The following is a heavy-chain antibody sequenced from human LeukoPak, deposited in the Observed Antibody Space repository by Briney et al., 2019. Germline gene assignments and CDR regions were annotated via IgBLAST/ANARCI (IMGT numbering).Heavy chain of an antibody. J-gene: IGHJ4*02. Sequence: PSETLSLTCAVSGYSISSGYYWGWIRQPPGKGLEWIGSIYHSGSTYYNPSLKSRVTISVDTSKNQFSLKLSSVTAADTAVYYCARGQVGGLHWGQGTLVTVSS. D-gene: IGHD4-23*01. CDR2: IYHSGST. CDR3: ARGQVGGLH. CDR1: GYSISSGYY. V-gene: IGHV4-38-2*01.